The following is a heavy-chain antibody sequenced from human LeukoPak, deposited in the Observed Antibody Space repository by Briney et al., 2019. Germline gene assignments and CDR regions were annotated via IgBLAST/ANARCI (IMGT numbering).Heavy chain of an antibody. CDR2: IYYSGST. D-gene: IGHD5-24*01. CDR3: ARPNRRDGYNPIDY. V-gene: IGHV4-39*01. J-gene: IGHJ4*02. Sequence: SETLSLTCTVSGGSISSSSYYWGWIRQPPGKGLEWIGSIYYSGSTYYNPSLKSRVTISVDTSKNQFSLKLSSVTAADTAVYYCARPNRRDGYNPIDYWGQGTLVTVSS. CDR1: GGSISSSSYY.